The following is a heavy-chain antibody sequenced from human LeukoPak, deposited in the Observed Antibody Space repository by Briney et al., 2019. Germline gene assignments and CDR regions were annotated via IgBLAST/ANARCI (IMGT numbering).Heavy chain of an antibody. Sequence: GGSLRLSGVASGFTFSGYVMSWFRQAPGKGLEWVSCISCTGASTYYADSVKGRFTISRDNSKNTLFLQINSLRDEDTAVYYCAKDISGSSGYYYLFYWWGEGTLVTVSS. CDR3: AKDISGSSGYYYLFYW. CDR1: GFTFSGYV. D-gene: IGHD3-22*01. J-gene: IGHJ4*02. V-gene: IGHV3-23*01. CDR2: ISCTGAST.